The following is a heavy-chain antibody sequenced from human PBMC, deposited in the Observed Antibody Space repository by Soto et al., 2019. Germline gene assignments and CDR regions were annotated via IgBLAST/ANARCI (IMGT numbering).Heavy chain of an antibody. CDR1: SGSISSYY. V-gene: IGHV4-59*08. Sequence: SETLSLTCTVSSGSISSYYWSWIRQPPGKGLEWIGYIYYSGSTNYNPSLKSRVTISVDTSKNQFSLKLSSVTAADTAVYYCARGQVVAAQHWGQGTLVTVSS. CDR3: ARGQVVAAQH. J-gene: IGHJ4*02. CDR2: IYYSGST. D-gene: IGHD2-15*01.